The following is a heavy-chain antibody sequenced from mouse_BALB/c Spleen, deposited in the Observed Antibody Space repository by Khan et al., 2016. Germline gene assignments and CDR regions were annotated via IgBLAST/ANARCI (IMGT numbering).Heavy chain of an antibody. V-gene: IGHV14-3*02. CDR3: ARRTMIPYYYAMDY. Sequence: VQLQQSGAELVKPGASVKLSCTASGFNIKDTYMHWVKQRPEQGLEWIGRIDPANGNTKYDPKFQGKATITADTSSNTAYLQLRSLTSEDTAVYYCARRTMIPYYYAMDYWGQGTSVTVSS. CDR1: GFNIKDTY. J-gene: IGHJ4*01. D-gene: IGHD2-4*01. CDR2: IDPANGNT.